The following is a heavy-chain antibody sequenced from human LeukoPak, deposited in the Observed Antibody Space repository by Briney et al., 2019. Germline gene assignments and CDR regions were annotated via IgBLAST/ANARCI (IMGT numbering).Heavy chain of an antibody. CDR2: ISAYNGNT. CDR1: GYTFTSYG. D-gene: IGHD3-9*01. J-gene: IGHJ4*02. CDR3: ARRNFAGLPLPDY. Sequence: AASVKVSCKASGYTFTSYGICWVRQAPGQGLEWMGWISAYNGNTNYAQKLQGRVTMTTDTSTSTAYMELRSLRSDDTAVYYWARRNFAGLPLPDYWGEGPGVSVSS. V-gene: IGHV1-18*01.